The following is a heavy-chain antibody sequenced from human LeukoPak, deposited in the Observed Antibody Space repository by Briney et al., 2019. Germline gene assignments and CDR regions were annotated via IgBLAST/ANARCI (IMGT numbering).Heavy chain of an antibody. D-gene: IGHD6-13*01. Sequence: ASVKVSFKASGYTFTIYAMHWVRQAPGQRLEWMGWINAGNGNTKYSQKFQGRVTITRDTSASTAYMELSSLRSEDTAVYYCARGRGSSWYWDYYYYGMDVWGQGTTVTVSS. V-gene: IGHV1-3*01. CDR3: ARGRGSSWYWDYYYYGMDV. CDR2: INAGNGNT. CDR1: GYTFTIYA. J-gene: IGHJ6*02.